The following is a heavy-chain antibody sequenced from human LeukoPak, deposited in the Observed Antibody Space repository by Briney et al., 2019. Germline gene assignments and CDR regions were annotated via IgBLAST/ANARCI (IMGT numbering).Heavy chain of an antibody. CDR3: TKDLVGEPGFHY. CDR1: GFIFNDAW. J-gene: IGHJ4*02. CDR2: IKSKTHGGTV. D-gene: IGHD3-10*01. Sequence: GGSLRLSCAASGFIFNDAWMTWVRQAPGKGLEWVGRIKSKTHGGTVEYTAPVKGRFTISRDDSKNTLYLQMNSLKTEDTAVYYFTKDLVGEPGFHYWGQGTRVTVSS. V-gene: IGHV3-15*01.